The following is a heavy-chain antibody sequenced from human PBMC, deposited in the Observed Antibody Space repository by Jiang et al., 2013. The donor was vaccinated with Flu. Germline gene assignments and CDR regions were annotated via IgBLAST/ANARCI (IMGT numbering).Heavy chain of an antibody. V-gene: IGHV4-59*01. CDR3: ARGSDDFDY. Sequence: GSGLVKPSETLSLTCTVSGGSISSYYWSWIRQPPGKGLEWIGYIYYSGSTNYNPSLKSRVTISVDTSKNQFSLKLSSVTAADTAVCYCARGSDDFDYWGQGTLVTVSS. CDR2: IYYSGST. J-gene: IGHJ4*02. CDR1: GGSISSYY.